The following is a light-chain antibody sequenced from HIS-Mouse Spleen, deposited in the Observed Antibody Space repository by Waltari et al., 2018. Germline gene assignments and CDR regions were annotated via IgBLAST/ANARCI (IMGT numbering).Light chain of an antibody. CDR1: NIGSKS. V-gene: IGLV3-21*03. CDR2: DDR. J-gene: IGLJ2*01. Sequence: SYVLTQPPSVSVAPGKTARITCGGNNIGSKSVHWYQQKPGHAPVLVGSDDRDRPSGIPERFSGSNSGNTATLTISRVEAGDEADYYCQVWDSSSDHVVFGGGTKLTVL. CDR3: QVWDSSSDHVV.